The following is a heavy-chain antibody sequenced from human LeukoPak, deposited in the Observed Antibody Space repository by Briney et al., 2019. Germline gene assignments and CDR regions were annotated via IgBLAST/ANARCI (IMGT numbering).Heavy chain of an antibody. J-gene: IGHJ3*02. CDR1: GGTFSSYA. CDR2: TIPIFGTA. V-gene: IGHV1-69*05. D-gene: IGHD6-13*01. Sequence: SVKVSCKASGGTFSSYAISWVRQAPGQGLEWMGGTIPIFGTANYAQKLQGRVTMTTDTSTSTAYMELRSLRSDDTAVYYCARPRSIAAAGTSAFDIWGQGTMVTVSS. CDR3: ARPRSIAAAGTSAFDI.